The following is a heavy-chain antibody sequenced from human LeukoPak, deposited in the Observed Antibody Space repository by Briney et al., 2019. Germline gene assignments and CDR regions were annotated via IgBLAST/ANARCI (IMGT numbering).Heavy chain of an antibody. CDR3: ARGGIASDGSGSFDY. J-gene: IGHJ4*02. D-gene: IGHD3-10*01. V-gene: IGHV3-33*01. CDR1: GFTFSKYV. Sequence: PGGSLRLSCAASGFTFSKYVMHGVRQAPGKGLEWVAVIWYDGSNRYYEDSVKGRFTISRDKSKNTLYLQMNSLRAEDTAVYYCARGGIASDGSGSFDYWGQGILVTVSS. CDR2: IWYDGSNR.